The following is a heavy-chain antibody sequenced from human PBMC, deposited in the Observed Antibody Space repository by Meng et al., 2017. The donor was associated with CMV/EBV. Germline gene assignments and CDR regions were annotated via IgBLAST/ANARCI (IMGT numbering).Heavy chain of an antibody. D-gene: IGHD2-2*01. V-gene: IGHV4-34*01. CDR3: ARGFSHPRYCSSTSCYPADYYYGMDV. J-gene: IGHJ6*02. CDR1: GGSFSGYY. Sequence: SETLSLTCAVYGGSFSGYYWSWIRQPPGKGLEWIGEINHSGSTNYNPSLKSRVTISVDTSKNQFSLKLSSVTAADTAVYYCARGFSHPRYCSSTSCYPADYYYGMDVWGQGTTVIVSS. CDR2: INHSGST.